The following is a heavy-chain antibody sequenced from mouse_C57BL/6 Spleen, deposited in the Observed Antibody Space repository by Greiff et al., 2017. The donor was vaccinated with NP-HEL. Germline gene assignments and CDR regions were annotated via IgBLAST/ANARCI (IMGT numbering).Heavy chain of an antibody. CDR3: ARPHDY. Sequence: EVQVVESGGGLVQPGGSLKLSCAASGFTFSDYYMYWVRQTPEKRLEWVAYISNGGGSTYYPDTVKGRFTISRDNAKNTLYLQMSRLKSEDTAMYYCARPHDYWGQGTSVTVSS. CDR2: ISNGGGST. CDR1: GFTFSDYY. V-gene: IGHV5-12*01. J-gene: IGHJ4*01.